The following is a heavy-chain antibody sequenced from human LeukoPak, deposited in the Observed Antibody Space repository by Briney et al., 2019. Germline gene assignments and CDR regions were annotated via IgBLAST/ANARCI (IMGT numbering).Heavy chain of an antibody. CDR3: ARHRPWFGEYYFDY. CDR1: GYTFTGYY. Sequence: ASVKVSCKASGYTFTGYYMHWVRQAPGQGLEWMGWINPNSGGTNYAQKFQGRVTMTRDTSISTAYMELSRLRSDDTAVYYCARHRPWFGEYYFDYWGQGTLVTVSS. J-gene: IGHJ4*02. D-gene: IGHD3-10*01. V-gene: IGHV1-2*02. CDR2: INPNSGGT.